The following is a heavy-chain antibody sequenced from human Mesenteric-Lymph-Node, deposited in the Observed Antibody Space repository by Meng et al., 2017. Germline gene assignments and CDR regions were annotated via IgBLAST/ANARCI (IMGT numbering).Heavy chain of an antibody. V-gene: IGHV3-23*01. Sequence: GESLKISCAASGFTFSSYAMSWVRQAPGKGLEWVSAISGSGGSKYYADSVKGRFTISRDNSKNTLYLQMNSLRAEETAVYYCAKDRGYYDSSGYDAFDIWGQGTMVTVSS. D-gene: IGHD3-22*01. CDR2: ISGSGGSK. CDR1: GFTFSSYA. J-gene: IGHJ3*02. CDR3: AKDRGYYDSSGYDAFDI.